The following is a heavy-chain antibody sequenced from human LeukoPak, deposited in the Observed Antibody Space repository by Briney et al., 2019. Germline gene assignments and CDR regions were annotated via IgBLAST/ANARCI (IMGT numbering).Heavy chain of an antibody. J-gene: IGHJ4*02. V-gene: IGHV3-48*01. D-gene: IGHD2-8*01. Sequence: GGSLRLSCAASGFTFSSYSMNWVRQAPGKGLEWVSYISSSSSTIYYADSVKGRFTISRDNAKNSLYLQMNSLRAEDTAVYYCARSLTKGYCTNGVCRTYYFDYWGQGTLATVSS. CDR3: ARSLTKGYCTNGVCRTYYFDY. CDR1: GFTFSSYS. CDR2: ISSSSSTI.